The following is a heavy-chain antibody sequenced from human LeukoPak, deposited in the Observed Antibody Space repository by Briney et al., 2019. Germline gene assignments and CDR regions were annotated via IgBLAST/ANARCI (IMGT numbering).Heavy chain of an antibody. CDR3: AKDRGRIAVAGTSDY. CDR2: ISYDGSNK. Sequence: PGGSLRLSCAASGFTFSSYGMHWVRQAPGEGLEWVAVISYDGSNKYYADSVKGRFTISRDNSKNTLYLQMNSLRAEDTAVYYCAKDRGRIAVAGTSDYWGQGTLVTVSS. CDR1: GFTFSSYG. V-gene: IGHV3-30*18. J-gene: IGHJ4*02. D-gene: IGHD6-19*01.